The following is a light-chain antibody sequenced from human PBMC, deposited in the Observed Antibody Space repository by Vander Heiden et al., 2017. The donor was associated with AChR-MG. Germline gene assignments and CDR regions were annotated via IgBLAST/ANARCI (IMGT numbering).Light chain of an antibody. V-gene: IGLV2-14*01. J-gene: IGLJ2*01. Sequence: QSALTQPASVSGSPGQSITISCTGASSDIGTYNFGSWYQHPPGNAPKLIIYEVANRPSGVSNRFAGSKSGNTAFLTISGLQAEDEADYDCNSYTTTPILGGLGGGTTLTVL. CDR2: EVA. CDR3: NSYTTTPILGG. CDR1: SSDIGTYNF.